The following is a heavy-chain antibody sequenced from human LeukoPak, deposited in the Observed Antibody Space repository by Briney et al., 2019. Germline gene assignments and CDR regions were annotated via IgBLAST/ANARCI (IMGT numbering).Heavy chain of an antibody. CDR1: GGTFSSYS. Sequence: SVKVSCKASGGTFSSYSISWVRQAPGQGREWMGGIIPIFGTANYAQKFQGRVTITADNSTSTAYMELSSLRSEDTAVYYCASFQGNSGYGYFQHWGQGTLVTVSS. D-gene: IGHD5-12*01. CDR3: ASFQGNSGYGYFQH. J-gene: IGHJ1*01. CDR2: IIPIFGTA. V-gene: IGHV1-69*06.